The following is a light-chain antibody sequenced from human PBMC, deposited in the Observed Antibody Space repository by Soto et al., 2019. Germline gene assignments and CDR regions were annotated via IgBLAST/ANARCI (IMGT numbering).Light chain of an antibody. CDR1: QSVSSY. J-gene: IGKJ5*01. Sequence: EIVLTQSPATLSLSPGERATLSCRASQSVSSYLAWYQQKPGQAPRLLIYDASNRATGIPARFSGSGSGTDLTLTISSLEHEDFAVYYCQKRSNWPPITFGQGTRLEIK. V-gene: IGKV3-11*01. CDR3: QKRSNWPPIT. CDR2: DAS.